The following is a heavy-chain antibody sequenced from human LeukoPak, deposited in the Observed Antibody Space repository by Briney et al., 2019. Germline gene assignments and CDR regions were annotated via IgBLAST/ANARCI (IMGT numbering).Heavy chain of an antibody. CDR3: ARDSGYCSGGSCYPWFDP. CDR2: IWYDGSNK. J-gene: IGHJ5*02. Sequence: GGSLRLSCAASGFTFSDYYMSWIRQAPGKGLEWVAVIWYDGSNKYYADSVKGRFTISRDNSKNTLYLQMNSLRAEDTAVYYCARDSGYCSGGSCYPWFDPWGQGTLVTVSS. D-gene: IGHD2-15*01. V-gene: IGHV3-33*08. CDR1: GFTFSDYY.